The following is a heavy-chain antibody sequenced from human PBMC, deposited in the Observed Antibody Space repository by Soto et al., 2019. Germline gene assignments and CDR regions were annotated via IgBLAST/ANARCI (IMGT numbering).Heavy chain of an antibody. V-gene: IGHV4-4*02. CDR1: GGSISSSNW. J-gene: IGHJ6*02. CDR3: AREGQYSSGWQYYYYYYGMDV. CDR2: IYHSGST. D-gene: IGHD6-19*01. Sequence: SETLSLTCAVSGGSISSSNWWSWVRQPPGKGLEWIGEIYHSGSTNYNPSLKSRVTISVDKSKNQLSLKLSSVTAADTAVYYCAREGQYSSGWQYYYYYYGMDVWGQGTTVTVSS.